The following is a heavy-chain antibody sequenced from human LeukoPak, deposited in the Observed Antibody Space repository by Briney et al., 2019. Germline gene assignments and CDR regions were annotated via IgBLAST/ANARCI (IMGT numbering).Heavy chain of an antibody. V-gene: IGHV1-8*01. D-gene: IGHD2-2*01. CDR2: MNPNSGNT. Sequence: GASVKVSCKASGYTFTSYDINWVRQATGQGLEWMGWMNPNSGNTGYAQKFQGRVTVTRNTSISTAYMELSSLRSEDTAVYYCARGRYLLGYCSSTSCYGGDYWGQGTLVTVSS. CDR3: ARGRYLLGYCSSTSCYGGDY. J-gene: IGHJ4*02. CDR1: GYTFTSYD.